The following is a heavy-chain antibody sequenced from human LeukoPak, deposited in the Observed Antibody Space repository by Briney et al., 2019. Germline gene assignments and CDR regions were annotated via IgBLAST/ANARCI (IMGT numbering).Heavy chain of an antibody. CDR3: AKGGSGLYRTYNWFDP. V-gene: IGHV3-33*06. D-gene: IGHD6-19*01. CDR1: GFTFSSYG. Sequence: GGSLRLTCAASGFTFSSYGMHWIRQAPGKGLEWVAVIWYDGSNKFYTDSVKGRFTISRDNSKNTLYLQMDSLRAEDTAVYYCAKGGSGLYRTYNWFDPWGQGTLVTVSS. CDR2: IWYDGSNK. J-gene: IGHJ5*02.